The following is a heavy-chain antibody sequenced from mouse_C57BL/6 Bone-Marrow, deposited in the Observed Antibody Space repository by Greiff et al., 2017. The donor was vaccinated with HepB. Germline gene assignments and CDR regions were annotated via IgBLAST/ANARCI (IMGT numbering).Heavy chain of an antibody. CDR1: GYTFTSYW. V-gene: IGHV1-64*01. Sequence: VQLQQPGAELVKPGASVKLSCKASGYTFTSYWMHWVKQRPGQGLEWIGMIHPNSGSTNYNEKFKSKATLTVDKSSSTAYMQLSSLTSEDSAVYYCAREGYYYGSSSYYYAMDYWGQGTSVTVSS. CDR3: AREGYYYGSSSYYYAMDY. J-gene: IGHJ4*01. CDR2: IHPNSGST. D-gene: IGHD1-1*01.